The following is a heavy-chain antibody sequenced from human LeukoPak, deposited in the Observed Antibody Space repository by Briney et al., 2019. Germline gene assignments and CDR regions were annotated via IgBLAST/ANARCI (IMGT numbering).Heavy chain of an antibody. CDR2: INHSGST. Sequence: KPSETLSLTCAVYGGSFSDYYWNWIRQPPGKGLEWIGEINHSGSTNYNPSLKSRVTMSVDTFKNQFSLTLSSVTAADTAVYYCARGSIYYGDSSAYFDYWGQGSLVTVSS. V-gene: IGHV4-34*01. CDR1: GGSFSDYY. CDR3: ARGSIYYGDSSAYFDY. J-gene: IGHJ4*02. D-gene: IGHD3-22*01.